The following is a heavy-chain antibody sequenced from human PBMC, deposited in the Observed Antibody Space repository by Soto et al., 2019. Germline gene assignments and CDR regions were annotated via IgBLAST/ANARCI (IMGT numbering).Heavy chain of an antibody. D-gene: IGHD3-9*01. Sequence: SETLSLTCTVTGDSISSRSYYWGWIRQPPGKGLEWIGSIYYSGSTYNNTSLRSRVSMSIDTSKDQFSLKLKSVTAADTALYFCARWRNSVLTQAYFDVWGLGTGVIVS. CDR3: ARWRNSVLTQAYFDV. CDR1: GDSISSRSYY. V-gene: IGHV4-39*01. J-gene: IGHJ3*01. CDR2: IYYSGST.